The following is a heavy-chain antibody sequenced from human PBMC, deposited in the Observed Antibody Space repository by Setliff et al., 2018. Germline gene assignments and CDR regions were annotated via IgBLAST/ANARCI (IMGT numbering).Heavy chain of an antibody. CDR2: IIPMFGT. CDR3: AGGQPLVRKYYYYMDV. Sequence: SVKVSCKASGYTFTGYYMHWVRQAPGQGLEWMGGIIPMFGTNYAQKFQGRVTITADESTSTAYMELSSLGSEDTAVYYCAGGQPLVRKYYYYMDVWGKGTTVTVSS. CDR1: GYTFTGYY. J-gene: IGHJ6*03. V-gene: IGHV1-69*13. D-gene: IGHD3-10*01.